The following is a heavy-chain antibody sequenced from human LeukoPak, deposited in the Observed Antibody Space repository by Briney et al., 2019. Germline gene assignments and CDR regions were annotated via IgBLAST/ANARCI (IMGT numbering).Heavy chain of an antibody. J-gene: IGHJ6*02. Sequence: ASVKVSCKASGYTFTSYYMHWVRQAPGQGLEWMGIINPSGGSTSYAQKFQGRVTMTRDMSTSTAYMELSSLRSEDTAVYYCAAGLYSSSSRSPYYYYGMDVWGQGTTVTVSS. CDR3: AAGLYSSSSRSPYYYYGMDV. CDR1: GYTFTSYY. V-gene: IGHV1-46*01. CDR2: INPSGGST. D-gene: IGHD6-6*01.